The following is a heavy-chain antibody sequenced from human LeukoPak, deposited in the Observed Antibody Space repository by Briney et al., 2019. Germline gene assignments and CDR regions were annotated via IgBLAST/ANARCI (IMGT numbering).Heavy chain of an antibody. V-gene: IGHV4-34*01. CDR1: GGSFSGYY. CDR3: ARGPGVIDAFDI. D-gene: IGHD3-16*02. CDR2: INHSGST. J-gene: IGHJ3*02. Sequence: SETLSLTCAVYGGSFSGYYWSWIRQPPGKGLEWIGEINHSGSTNYNPSLKSRVTISVDTSKNQFSLKLSSMTAADTAVYYCARGPGVIDAFDIWGQGTMVTVSS.